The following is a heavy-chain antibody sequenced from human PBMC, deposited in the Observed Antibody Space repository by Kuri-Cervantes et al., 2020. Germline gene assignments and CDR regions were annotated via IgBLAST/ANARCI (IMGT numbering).Heavy chain of an antibody. CDR3: AIAWELPTFDY. V-gene: IGHV3-30*04. CDR2: ISYDGSNK. J-gene: IGHJ4*02. CDR1: GFTFSSYA. Sequence: GESLKISCAASGFTFSSYAMHWVRQAPGKGLEWVAVISYDGSNKYYADSVKGRFTISRDNSKNTLYLQMNSLRAEDTAVYYCAIAWELPTFDYWGQGTLVTVSS. D-gene: IGHD1-26*01.